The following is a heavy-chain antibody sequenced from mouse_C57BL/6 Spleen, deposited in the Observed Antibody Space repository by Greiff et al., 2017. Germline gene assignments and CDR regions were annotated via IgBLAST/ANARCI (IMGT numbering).Heavy chain of an antibody. CDR2: IYPGDGDT. CDR1: GYAFSSYW. V-gene: IGHV1-80*01. Sequence: QVQLQQSGAELVKPGASVKISCKASGYAFSSYWMNWVKQRPGKGLEWIGQIYPGDGDTNYNGKFKGKAKLTADKSSSAPYLQLSSLTSEDSAVFFCARWYDYDEGNWYFDVWGTGTTVTVSS. J-gene: IGHJ1*03. CDR3: ARWYDYDEGNWYFDV. D-gene: IGHD2-4*01.